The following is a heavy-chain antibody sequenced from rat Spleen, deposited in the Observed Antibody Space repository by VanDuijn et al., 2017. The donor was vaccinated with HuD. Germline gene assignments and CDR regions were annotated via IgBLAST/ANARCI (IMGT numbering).Heavy chain of an antibody. Sequence: EVQLQESGPGLVKPSQSLSLTCSVTFYSIKSSNSWTWIRKFPGNKLKWMGFMNGAGSTNYNPSLKGRVSITRDTSKNQFFLQVTSVTNEDTATSYCARGPYSSAYFAYWGQGTLVTVSS. V-gene: IGHV3-3*01. D-gene: IGHD1-2*01. CDR2: MNGAGST. CDR1: FYSIKSSNS. J-gene: IGHJ3*01. CDR3: ARGPYSSAYFAY.